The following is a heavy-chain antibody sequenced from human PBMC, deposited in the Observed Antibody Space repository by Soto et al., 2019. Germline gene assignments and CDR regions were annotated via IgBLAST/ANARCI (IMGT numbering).Heavy chain of an antibody. V-gene: IGHV3-23*01. Sequence: HPGGALRLSCAASGFTFSRYAMSWVRQAPGKGLEWVPAISGSGGSTYYADSVKGRFTISIDNSKNTLYLQMNSLRAEDTTVYYCAKDLYILRGLWFGELYDGPLDAFDIWGQGTMVTVSS. J-gene: IGHJ3*02. CDR2: ISGSGGST. CDR1: GFTFSRYA. D-gene: IGHD3-10*01. CDR3: AKDLYILRGLWFGELYDGPLDAFDI.